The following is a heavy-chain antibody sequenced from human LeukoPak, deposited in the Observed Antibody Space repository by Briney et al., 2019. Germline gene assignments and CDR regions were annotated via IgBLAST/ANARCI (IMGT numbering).Heavy chain of an antibody. CDR3: ARGLKPWLTEY. D-gene: IGHD5-24*01. V-gene: IGHV1-69*04. CDR1: GGTFSSYA. J-gene: IGHJ4*02. Sequence: SVKVSCKASGGTFSSYAISWVRQAPGQGLEWMGRIIPILGIANYAQKFQGRVTITADKSTSTAYMELSSLRSEDTAVYYCARGLKPWLTEYWGQGTLVTVSS. CDR2: IIPILGIA.